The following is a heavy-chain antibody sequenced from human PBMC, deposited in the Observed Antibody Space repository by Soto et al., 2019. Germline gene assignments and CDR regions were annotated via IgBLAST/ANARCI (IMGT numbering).Heavy chain of an antibody. CDR1: GGSFSGYY. J-gene: IGHJ4*02. CDR2: INHSGST. V-gene: IGHV4-34*01. Sequence: QVQLQQWGAGLLKPSETLSLTCAVYGGSFSGYYWTWIRQPPGTGLEWIGEINHSGSTNYNPSLKSRVAISVDTSSNQFSLKLTSVTAADTAVYYCARDKITGLFDYWGQGTVVTVSS. D-gene: IGHD2-8*02. CDR3: ARDKITGLFDY.